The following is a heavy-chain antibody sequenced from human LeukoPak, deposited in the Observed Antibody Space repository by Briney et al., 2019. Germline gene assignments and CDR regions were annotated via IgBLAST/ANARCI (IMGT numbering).Heavy chain of an antibody. CDR3: ARVSVAYYFDY. Sequence: SETLSLTCAVYGGSFSGYYWSWIRQPPGKGLEWIGEINHSGSTNYNPSLKSRVTISVDTSKNQSSLKLSSVTAADTAVYYCARVSVAYYFDYWGQGTLVTVSS. D-gene: IGHD2-15*01. CDR2: INHSGST. CDR1: GGSFSGYY. V-gene: IGHV4-34*01. J-gene: IGHJ4*02.